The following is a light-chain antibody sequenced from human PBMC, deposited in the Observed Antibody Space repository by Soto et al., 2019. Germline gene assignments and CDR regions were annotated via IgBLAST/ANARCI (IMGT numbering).Light chain of an antibody. V-gene: IGKV3-15*01. CDR3: QQDNNWPPYT. CDR2: GAS. CDR1: QSVSSN. J-gene: IGKJ2*01. Sequence: EIVMTQSPATLSVSPGEGATLSCRASQSVSSNLAWYQQKPGQAPRLLIYGASTRSTGIQARFSGSGSGTEFTLTISSLQSEDFAVSYCQQDNNWPPYTFDQGTKLEIK.